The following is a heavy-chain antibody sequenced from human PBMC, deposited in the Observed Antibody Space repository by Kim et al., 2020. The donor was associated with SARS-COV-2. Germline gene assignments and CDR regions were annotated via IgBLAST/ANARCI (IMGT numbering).Heavy chain of an antibody. CDR3: ARDSITMVRGSFDY. Sequence: ADSGKGRFTISRDNAKNSLYLQMNSLRAEDTAVYYCARDSITMVRGSFDYWGQGTLVTVSS. D-gene: IGHD3-10*01. V-gene: IGHV3-21*01. J-gene: IGHJ4*02.